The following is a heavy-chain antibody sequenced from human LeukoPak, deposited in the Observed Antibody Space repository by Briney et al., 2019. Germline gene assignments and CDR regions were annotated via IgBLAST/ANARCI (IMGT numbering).Heavy chain of an antibody. V-gene: IGHV1-2*06. D-gene: IGHD3-22*01. Sequence: ASVKVSCKASGYTFTGYYMHWVRQAPGQGLEWMGRINPNSGGTNYAQKFQGRDTMTRDTSISTAYMELSRLRSDDTAVYYCARFDSSGYYLDYWGQGTLVTVSS. J-gene: IGHJ4*02. CDR1: GYTFTGYY. CDR2: INPNSGGT. CDR3: ARFDSSGYYLDY.